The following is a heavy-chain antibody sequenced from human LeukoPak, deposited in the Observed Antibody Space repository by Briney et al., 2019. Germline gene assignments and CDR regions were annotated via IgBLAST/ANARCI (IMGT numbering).Heavy chain of an antibody. Sequence: GASVKVSCKASGFTFTSYYMHWVRQAPGQGLEWMGIINPSGGSTSYAQKFQGRVTMTRDMSTSTVYMELSSLRSEDTAVYYCARDDLPTLTMVRGPAGYWGQGTLVTVSS. CDR3: ARDDLPTLTMVRGPAGY. CDR1: GFTFTSYY. J-gene: IGHJ4*02. CDR2: INPSGGST. D-gene: IGHD3-10*01. V-gene: IGHV1-46*01.